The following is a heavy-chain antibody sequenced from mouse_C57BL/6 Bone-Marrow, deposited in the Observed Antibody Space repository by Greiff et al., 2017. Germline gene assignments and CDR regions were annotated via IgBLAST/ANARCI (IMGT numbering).Heavy chain of an antibody. CDR1: GYTFTSYT. J-gene: IGHJ2*01. D-gene: IGHD1-1*01. V-gene: IGHV1-4*01. Sequence: VKLMESGAELARPGASVKMSCKASGYTFTSYTMHWVKQRPGQGLEWIGYINPSSGYTKYKQKFKDKATLTADKSSSTAYMQLSSLTSEDSAVYYCARWYYGSSIDYWGQGTTLTVSS. CDR3: ARWYYGSSIDY. CDR2: INPSSGYT.